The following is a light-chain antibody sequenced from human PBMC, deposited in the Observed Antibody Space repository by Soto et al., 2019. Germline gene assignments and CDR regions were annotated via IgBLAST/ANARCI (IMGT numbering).Light chain of an antibody. CDR1: QSIHNY. J-gene: IGKJ2*01. Sequence: DIQMTQSPSSLSASVGDRVTITCRASQSIHNYLNWYQQEPGKAPKLLIYVASSLQSGVPSRFSGSGSGTDFTLTISSLQPEDFATYYCQQSYSTPNTFGQGTKLEI. CDR3: QQSYSTPNT. CDR2: VAS. V-gene: IGKV1-39*01.